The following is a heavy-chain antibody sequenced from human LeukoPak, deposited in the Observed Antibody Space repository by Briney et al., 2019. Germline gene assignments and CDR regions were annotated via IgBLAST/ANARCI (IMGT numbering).Heavy chain of an antibody. D-gene: IGHD5-12*01. CDR3: ARSLYSGYDYFDS. CDR2: IYYSGST. Sequence: SETLSLTCTVSGGSISSYYWSWIRQPPGKGLEWIGYIYYSGSTNYNPSLKSRVTISVDTSKNQFSLKLTSVTAADTAVYYCARSLYSGYDYFDSWGQGILVTVSS. CDR1: GGSISSYY. V-gene: IGHV4-59*12. J-gene: IGHJ4*02.